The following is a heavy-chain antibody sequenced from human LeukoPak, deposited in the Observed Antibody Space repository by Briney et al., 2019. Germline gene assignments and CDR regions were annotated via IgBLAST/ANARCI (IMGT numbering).Heavy chain of an antibody. CDR3: AREYSGYDSGLS. D-gene: IGHD5-12*01. V-gene: IGHV3-43D*03. J-gene: IGHJ4*02. CDR1: GFTFDDYA. Sequence: GGSLRLSCAASGFTFDDYAMHWVRQAPGKGLEWVSLISWDGGWTYYADSVKGRFTVSRDNSKNSLYLQMNSLRAEDTAVYYCAREYSGYDSGLSWGRGTLVTVSS. CDR2: ISWDGGWT.